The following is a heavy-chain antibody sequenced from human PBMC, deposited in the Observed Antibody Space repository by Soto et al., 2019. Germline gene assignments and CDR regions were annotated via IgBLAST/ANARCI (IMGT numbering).Heavy chain of an antibody. CDR3: AKDVNSGHFDY. J-gene: IGHJ4*02. CDR1: GGTFSSYA. CDR2: IIPIFGTA. Sequence: GASVKVSCKASGGTFSSYAISWVRQAPGQGLEWMGGIIPIFGTANYAQKFQGRVTITADESTSTAYMELSSLRSEDTAVYYCAKDVNSGHFDYWGQGTLVTVSS. V-gene: IGHV1-69*13. D-gene: IGHD1-20*01.